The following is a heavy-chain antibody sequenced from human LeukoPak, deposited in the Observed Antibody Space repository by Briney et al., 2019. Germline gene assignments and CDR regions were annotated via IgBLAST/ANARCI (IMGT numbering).Heavy chain of an antibody. D-gene: IGHD6-19*01. J-gene: IGHJ4*02. V-gene: IGHV4-30-4*08. CDR3: ARIPPQTVAGANYFDY. CDR1: GGSISSGDYY. Sequence: SQTLSLTCTVSGGSISSGDYYWSWIRQPPGKGLEWIGYIYYSGSTYYNPSLKSRVTISVDTSKNQFSLRLSSVTAADTAVYYCARIPPQTVAGANYFDYWGQGTLVTVSS. CDR2: IYYSGST.